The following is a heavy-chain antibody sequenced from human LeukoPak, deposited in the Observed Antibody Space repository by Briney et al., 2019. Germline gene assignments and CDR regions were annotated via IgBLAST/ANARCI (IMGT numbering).Heavy chain of an antibody. CDR2: ISAYNGNT. CDR1: GYSFTSYG. D-gene: IGHD6-19*01. Sequence: GESLKISCKGSGYSFTSYGISWVRQAPGQGLEWMGWISAYNGNTNYAQKLQGRVTMTTDTSTSTAYMELRSLRSDDTAVYYCARIRYSSGWYESAYYYYYMDVWGKGTTVTISS. J-gene: IGHJ6*03. CDR3: ARIRYSSGWYESAYYYYYMDV. V-gene: IGHV1-18*01.